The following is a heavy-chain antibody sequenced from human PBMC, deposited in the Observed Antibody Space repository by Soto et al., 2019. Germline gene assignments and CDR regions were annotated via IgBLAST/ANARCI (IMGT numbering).Heavy chain of an antibody. CDR3: ARDRRGFFGCFAS. CDR1: GGSISNDY. V-gene: IGHV4-59*01. D-gene: IGHD6-25*01. Sequence: QVQLQESGPGLVKPSETLSLTCTVSGGSISNDYWSWIRQPPGKGLEWIGNMFYSGSTTYNPSLRSRVTLLVDTSKHQVSLKLSSVTAADTAVYYCARDRRGFFGCFASWGQGILVTVSS. J-gene: IGHJ5*01. CDR2: MFYSGST.